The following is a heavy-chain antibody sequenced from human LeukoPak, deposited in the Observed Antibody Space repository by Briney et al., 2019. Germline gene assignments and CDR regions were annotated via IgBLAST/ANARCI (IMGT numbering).Heavy chain of an antibody. CDR1: GFTFSSYS. CDR3: AREGYDSSGYQAY. V-gene: IGHV3-21*01. CDR2: ISSSSSYI. D-gene: IGHD3-22*01. J-gene: IGHJ4*02. Sequence: GGSLRRSCAASGFTFSSYSMNWVRQAPGKGLEWVSSISSSSSYIYYADSVKGRFTISSDNAKNSLYLQMNSLRAEDTAVYYCAREGYDSSGYQAYWGQGTLVTVSS.